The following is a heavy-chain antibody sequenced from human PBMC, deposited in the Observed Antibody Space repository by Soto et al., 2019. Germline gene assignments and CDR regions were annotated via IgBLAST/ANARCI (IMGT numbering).Heavy chain of an antibody. Sequence: SSVKVACNASGYTFTGYGISWVRQAPGQGLEWMGWISAYNGNTNYAQKLQGRVTMTTDTSTSTAYMELSSLRYEDTAVHYCASHGPRIAAAAHYWGQRTLVTVSS. V-gene: IGHV1-18*01. CDR1: GYTFTGYG. CDR2: ISAYNGNT. J-gene: IGHJ4*02. CDR3: ASHGPRIAAAAHY. D-gene: IGHD6-13*01.